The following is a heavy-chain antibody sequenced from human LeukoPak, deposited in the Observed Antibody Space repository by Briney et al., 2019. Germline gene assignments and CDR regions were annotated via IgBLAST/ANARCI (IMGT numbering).Heavy chain of an antibody. J-gene: IGHJ4*02. V-gene: IGHV4-59*01. D-gene: IGHD2-15*01. CDR2: IYYSGST. CDR3: ARASFCSGGSCYNPYFDY. Sequence: SGTLSLTCTVSGGSISSYYWSWIRQPPGKGLEWIGYIYYSGSTNYNPSLKSRVTISVDTSKNQFSLKLSSVTAADTAVYHCARASFCSGGSCYNPYFDYWGQGTLVTVSS. CDR1: GGSISSYY.